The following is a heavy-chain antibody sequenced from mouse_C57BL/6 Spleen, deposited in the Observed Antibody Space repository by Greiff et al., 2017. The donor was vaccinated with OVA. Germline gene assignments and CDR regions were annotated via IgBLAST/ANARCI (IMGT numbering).Heavy chain of an antibody. CDR1: GFTFSSYG. D-gene: IGHD2-4*01. J-gene: IGHJ2*01. Sequence: EVQVVESGGDLVKPGGSLKLSCAASGFTFSSYGMSWVRQTPDKRLEWVATISSGGSYTYYPDSVKGRFTISRDNAKNTLYLQMSSLKSEDTAMYYCARLDLDYWGQGTTLTVSS. CDR2: ISSGGSYT. CDR3: ARLDLDY. V-gene: IGHV5-6*01.